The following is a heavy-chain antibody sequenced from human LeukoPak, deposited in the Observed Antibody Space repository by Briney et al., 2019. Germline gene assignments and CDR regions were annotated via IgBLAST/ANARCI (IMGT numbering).Heavy chain of an antibody. CDR2: INPKSGGT. CDR1: GYTFIDYH. V-gene: IGHV1-2*06. CDR3: VRDIDYYDSSGFGGGYYYYYYTDV. J-gene: IGHJ6*03. Sequence: ASVKVSCKASGYTFIDYHLHWVRQAPGQGLEWMGRINPKSGGTNYAQKFQGRVTMTRDTSISTAYMELSSLRSDDTAVYFCVRDIDYYDSSGFGGGYYYYYYTDVWGRGTTVTVSS. D-gene: IGHD3-22*01.